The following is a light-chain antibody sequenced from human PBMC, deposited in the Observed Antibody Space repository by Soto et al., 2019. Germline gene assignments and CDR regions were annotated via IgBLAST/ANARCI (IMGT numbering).Light chain of an antibody. CDR3: QSYDSSLSGFYV. V-gene: IGLV1-40*01. Sequence: QSALTQSPSVSGAPGQRVTISCTGSSSNIGAGYDVHWYQQLPGTAPKLLIYGNSNRPSGVPDRFSGSKSGTSASLAITGLQAEDEADYYCQSYDSSLSGFYVFGTGTRSPS. CDR2: GNS. J-gene: IGLJ1*01. CDR1: SSNIGAGYD.